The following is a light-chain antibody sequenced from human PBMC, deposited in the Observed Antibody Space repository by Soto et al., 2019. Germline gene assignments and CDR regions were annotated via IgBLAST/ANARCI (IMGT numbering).Light chain of an antibody. CDR2: GAS. CDR1: RSVSSN. CDR3: QQYVSSPWA. J-gene: IGKJ1*01. V-gene: IGKV3-20*01. Sequence: EIVMTQSPATLSLSPKERATLSCVASRSVSSNLAWYQQKPGQAPRLLIYGASRRATGIPDRFTGSGSGTDFTLTISRLEPEDFAVYYCQQYVSSPWAFGQGTKVDIK.